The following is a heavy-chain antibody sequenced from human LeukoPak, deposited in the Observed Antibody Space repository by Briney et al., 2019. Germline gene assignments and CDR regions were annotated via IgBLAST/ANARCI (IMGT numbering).Heavy chain of an antibody. CDR3: ARVGAAAGTLKRFSTSNLDY. D-gene: IGHD6-13*01. Sequence: PSGTLSLTCAVSGGSISSSNWWSWVRQPPGKGLGWIGEIYHSGGTNYNPSLKSRVTISVDKSKNQFSLKLSSVTAADTAVYYCARVGAAAGTLKRFSTSNLDYWGQGTLVTVSS. J-gene: IGHJ4*02. CDR1: GGSISSSNW. CDR2: IYHSGGT. V-gene: IGHV4-4*02.